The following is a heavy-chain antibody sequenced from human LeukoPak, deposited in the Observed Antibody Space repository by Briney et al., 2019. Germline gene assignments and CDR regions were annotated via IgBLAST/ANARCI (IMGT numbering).Heavy chain of an antibody. Sequence: SETLSLTCTVSGGSISSSSYYWAWIRQPPGKGLEWIGSMYYSGRTFYNPSLKSRLTISADSSKNQFSLKLSSVNAADTAVYYCARRDIVATIDYWGQGTLVTVSS. V-gene: IGHV4-39*01. CDR1: GGSISSSSYY. CDR3: ARRDIVATIDY. J-gene: IGHJ4*02. D-gene: IGHD5-12*01. CDR2: MYYSGRT.